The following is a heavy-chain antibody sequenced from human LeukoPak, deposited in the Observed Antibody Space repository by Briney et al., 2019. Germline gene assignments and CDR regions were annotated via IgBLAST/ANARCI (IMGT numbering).Heavy chain of an antibody. CDR1: GFTFSSYS. CDR3: ARVPTYYGSGSYYRFDY. Sequence: GGSLRLSCAASGFTFSSYSMNWVRQAPGKGLEWVSSISSSSSYIYYADSVKGRFTISRDNAKNSLYLQMNSLRAEDTAVYYCARVPTYYGSGSYYRFDYWGQGTLVTVSS. J-gene: IGHJ4*02. D-gene: IGHD3-10*01. V-gene: IGHV3-21*01. CDR2: ISSSSSYI.